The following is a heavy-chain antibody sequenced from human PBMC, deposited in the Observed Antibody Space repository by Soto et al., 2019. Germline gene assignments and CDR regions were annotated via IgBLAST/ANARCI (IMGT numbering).Heavy chain of an antibody. CDR3: ARGRVYSSSWYGDY. J-gene: IGHJ4*02. V-gene: IGHV3-30-3*01. Sequence: QVQLVESGGGVVQPGRSLRLSCAASGFTLSSYAVHWVRQAPGKGLEWVAVISYDGSNKYYADSVKGRFTISRDNSLYLQMNSLRAEDTAVYYCARGRVYSSSWYGDYWGQGTLVTVSS. CDR2: ISYDGSNK. CDR1: GFTLSSYA. D-gene: IGHD6-13*01.